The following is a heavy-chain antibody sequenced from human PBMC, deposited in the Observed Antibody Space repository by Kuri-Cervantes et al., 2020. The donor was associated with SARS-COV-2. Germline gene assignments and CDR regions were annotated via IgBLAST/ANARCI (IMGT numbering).Heavy chain of an antibody. CDR2: IKQDGSEK. CDR3: AREALEWLLPDNWFDP. J-gene: IGHJ5*02. CDR1: GFTFSSYS. Sequence: LPLTCAASGFTFSSYSMNWVRQAPGKGLEWVANIKQDGSEKYYVDSVKGRFTISRDNAKNSLYLQMNSLRAEDTAVYYCAREALEWLLPDNWFDPWGQGTLVTVSS. D-gene: IGHD3-3*01. V-gene: IGHV3-7*01.